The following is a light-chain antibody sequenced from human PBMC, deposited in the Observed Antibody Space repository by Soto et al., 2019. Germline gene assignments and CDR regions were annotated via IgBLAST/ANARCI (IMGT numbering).Light chain of an antibody. J-gene: IGKJ4*01. CDR3: QQRSNWPPGLT. CDR1: QSVSSY. CDR2: DAS. V-gene: IGKV3-11*01. Sequence: EIVLTQSPATLSLSPGERATLSCRASQSVSSYLAWYQQKPGQAPRLLIYDASNRATGIPARFSGSGSGTDFTLTISSLEPDDFAVYYCQQRSNWPPGLTFGGGTKVDIK.